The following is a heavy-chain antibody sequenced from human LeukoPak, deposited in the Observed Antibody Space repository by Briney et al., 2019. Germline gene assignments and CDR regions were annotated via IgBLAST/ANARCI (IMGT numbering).Heavy chain of an antibody. CDR3: AKDIAAAGNFDY. D-gene: IGHD6-13*01. CDR1: GLIFSSYW. CDR2: ISWNSGNI. V-gene: IGHV3-9*01. Sequence: GGSLRLSCAASGLIFSSYWMSWVRQAPGKGLEWVSRISWNSGNIGYADSVKGRFTISRDNAKNSIYLQMHTLKPEDTALYYCAKDIAAAGNFDYWGRGTLVTVSS. J-gene: IGHJ4*02.